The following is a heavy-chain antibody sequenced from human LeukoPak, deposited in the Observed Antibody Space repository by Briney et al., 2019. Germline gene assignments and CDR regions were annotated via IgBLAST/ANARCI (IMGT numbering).Heavy chain of an antibody. D-gene: IGHD4-17*01. CDR2: IIPILGIA. CDR1: GGTFSSYA. CDR3: ARGLDDYGDYGAFDI. V-gene: IGHV1-69*04. Sequence: ASVKVSCKASGGTFSSYAISWVRQAPGQGLEWMGRIIPILGIANYARKFQGRVTITADKSTSTAYMELSSLRSEDTAVYYCARGLDDYGDYGAFDIWGQGTMVTVSS. J-gene: IGHJ3*02.